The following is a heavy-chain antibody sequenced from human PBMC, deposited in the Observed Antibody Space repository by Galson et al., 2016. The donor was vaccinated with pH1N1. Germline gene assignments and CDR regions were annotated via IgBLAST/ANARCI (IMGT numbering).Heavy chain of an antibody. Sequence: LSLTCTISTGSISGYYWTWIRQPPGKGLEWIGYTYYGGSTSYNPSLKSRLTISIDTSKNQFSLKPSSLPAADTAVYYCARGDYGDSLYWYFDVWGGGTLVTVSS. D-gene: IGHD4-17*01. CDR3: ARGDYGDSLYWYFDV. V-gene: IGHV4-59*01. J-gene: IGHJ2*01. CDR1: TGSISGYY. CDR2: TYYGGST.